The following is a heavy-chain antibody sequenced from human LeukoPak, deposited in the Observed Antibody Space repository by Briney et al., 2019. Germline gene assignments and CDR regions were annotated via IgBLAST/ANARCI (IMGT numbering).Heavy chain of an antibody. D-gene: IGHD2-2*01. CDR2: IYTSGST. V-gene: IGHV4-4*07. CDR3: ARGARCSSTSCYYFDY. CDR1: GGSISSYY. J-gene: IGHJ4*02. Sequence: SETLSLTCTVSGGSISSYYWSWIRQPAGKGLEWIGSIYTSGSTNYNPSLKSRVTMSVDTSKNQFSLKLSSVTAADTAVYYCARGARCSSTSCYYFDYWGQGTLVTVSS.